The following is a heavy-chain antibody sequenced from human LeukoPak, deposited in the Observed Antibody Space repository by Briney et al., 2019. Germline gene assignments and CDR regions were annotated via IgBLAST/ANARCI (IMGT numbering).Heavy chain of an antibody. D-gene: IGHD4-23*01. CDR2: IGGGGCCA. CDR1: GFTFSSYA. CDR3: AKRVTTVEPSVVDV. J-gene: IGHJ6*02. Sequence: GGSLRLSCAASGFTFSSYAMSWVRQAPGKGLEWLSAIGGGGCCASYPDSVKGRFTISRDNSKNTLYLQMNSLRVEDTAVYYCAKRVTTVEPSVVDVWGQGTAVTVSS. V-gene: IGHV3-23*01.